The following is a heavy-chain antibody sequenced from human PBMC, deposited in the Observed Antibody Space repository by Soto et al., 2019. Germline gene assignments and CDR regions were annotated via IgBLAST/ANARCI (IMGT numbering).Heavy chain of an antibody. J-gene: IGHJ4*02. Sequence: GGSLRLSCAASGFTFSGSAMHWVRQASGKGLEWVGRIRTKANSYATAYAASVKGRFTISRDDSKNTAYLQMNSLKTEDTAVYYCTRRGRDGYNYYFDYWGQGSLVTV. V-gene: IGHV3-73*01. CDR2: IRTKANSYAT. CDR3: TRRGRDGYNYYFDY. CDR1: GFTFSGSA. D-gene: IGHD5-12*01.